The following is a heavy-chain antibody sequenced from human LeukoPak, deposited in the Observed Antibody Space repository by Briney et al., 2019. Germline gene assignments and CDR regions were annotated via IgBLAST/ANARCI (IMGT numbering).Heavy chain of an antibody. Sequence: GGSLRLSCAASGFTFSNYAMSWVRQAPGKGLEWVSAITGSGGNTYYADSVKGRFTISRDNSKNTVFVQMNSLRADDTAVYYCAKWGDYDVLTAYYVSDYWGQGTLVTVSS. V-gene: IGHV3-23*01. J-gene: IGHJ4*02. CDR2: ITGSGGNT. D-gene: IGHD3-9*01. CDR1: GFTFSNYA. CDR3: AKWGDYDVLTAYYVSDY.